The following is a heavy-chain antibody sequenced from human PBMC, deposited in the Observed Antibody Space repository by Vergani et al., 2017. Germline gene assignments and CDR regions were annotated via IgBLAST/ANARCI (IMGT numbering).Heavy chain of an antibody. CDR2: IYYSGST. Sequence: QVQLQESGPGLVKPSETLSLTCTVSGGSISSYYWSWIRQHPGKGLEWIGYIYYSGSTNYKPSLKSRVTISVDTSKNQFSLKLSSVTAADTAVYYCGRAGGSIAARVFDYWGQGTLVTVSS. CDR3: GRAGGSIAARVFDY. CDR1: GGSISSYY. D-gene: IGHD6-6*01. V-gene: IGHV4-59*01. J-gene: IGHJ4*02.